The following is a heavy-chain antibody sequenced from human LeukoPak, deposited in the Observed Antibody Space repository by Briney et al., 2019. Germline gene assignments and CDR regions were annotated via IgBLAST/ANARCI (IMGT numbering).Heavy chain of an antibody. V-gene: IGHV3-15*01. CDR3: TTYAAGGSWFDP. J-gene: IGHJ5*02. CDR1: GFTFSNAW. Sequence: GGSLRLSCAASGFTFSNAWMTWVRQAPGKGLEWVGRIKRNSDGGTADYAAADKGRFTMSRDDSENTLYLQMNSLKTEDTAVYYCTTYAAGGSWFDPWGQGTLVTVSS. CDR2: IKRNSDGGTA. D-gene: IGHD6-25*01.